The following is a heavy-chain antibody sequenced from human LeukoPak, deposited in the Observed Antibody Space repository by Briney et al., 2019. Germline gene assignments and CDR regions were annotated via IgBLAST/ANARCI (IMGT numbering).Heavy chain of an antibody. CDR1: GGTFSSYA. V-gene: IGHV1-69*05. J-gene: IGHJ4*02. Sequence: SVKVSCKASGGTFSSYAISWVRQAPGQGLEWMGGIIPIFGTANYAQKFQGRVTITTDESTSTAYMELSSLRSEDTAVYYCARAAGKGYYDGSGYPYWGQGTLVTVSS. CDR3: ARAAGKGYYDGSGYPY. CDR2: IIPIFGTA. D-gene: IGHD3-22*01.